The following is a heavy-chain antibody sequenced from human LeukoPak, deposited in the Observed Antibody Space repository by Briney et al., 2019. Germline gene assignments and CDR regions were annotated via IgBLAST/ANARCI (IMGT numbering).Heavy chain of an antibody. V-gene: IGHV4-34*01. CDR2: INHSGST. CDR3: ARVYYYGSGSYYSHNWFDP. J-gene: IGHJ5*02. Sequence: SETLSLTCAVYGGSFSGYYWSWIRQPPGKGLEWIGEINHSGSTNYNPSLKSRVTISVDTSKNQFSLKLSSVTAADTAVYYCARVYYYGSGSYYSHNWFDPWGQGTLVTVSS. D-gene: IGHD3-10*01. CDR1: GGSFSGYY.